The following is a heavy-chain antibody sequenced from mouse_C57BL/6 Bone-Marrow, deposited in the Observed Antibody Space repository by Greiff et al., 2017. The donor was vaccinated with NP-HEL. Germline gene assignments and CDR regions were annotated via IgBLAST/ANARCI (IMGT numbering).Heavy chain of an antibody. D-gene: IGHD1-1*01. V-gene: IGHV1-82*01. J-gene: IGHJ2*01. Sequence: VQLQQSGPELVKPGASVKISCKASGYAFSSSWMNWVKQRPGKGLEWIGRIYPGDGDTNYNGKFKGKATLTADKSSSTAYMQLSSLTSEDSAVYFCARGGYGSSFYYFDYWGQGTTLTVSS. CDR2: IYPGDGDT. CDR3: ARGGYGSSFYYFDY. CDR1: GYAFSSSW.